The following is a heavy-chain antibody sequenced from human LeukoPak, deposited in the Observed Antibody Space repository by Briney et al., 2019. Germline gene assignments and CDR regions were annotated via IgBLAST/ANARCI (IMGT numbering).Heavy chain of an antibody. CDR3: AREDCSSTTCYKYFDC. J-gene: IGHJ4*02. Sequence: ASVKVSCKASGHTFSGYYMYWVRQAPGQGLEWMGWINPNSGGAGYAQNFQGRVTMTRDTSISTAYMELSRLTSDDTAVYYCAREDCSSTTCYKYFDCWGQGTLVTVSS. CDR1: GHTFSGYY. CDR2: INPNSGGA. D-gene: IGHD2-2*02. V-gene: IGHV1-2*02.